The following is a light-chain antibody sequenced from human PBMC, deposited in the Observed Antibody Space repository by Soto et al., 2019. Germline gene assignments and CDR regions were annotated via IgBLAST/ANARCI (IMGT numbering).Light chain of an antibody. Sequence: QSALTQPASVSGSPGQWITISCSGTSSDVGYYNTVSWYQHHPGQAPQLMIYNVSHRPSGVSYRFSGSKSGNTASLTISGLQAEDEADYYCSSYTSSSTDLFGTGTKLTVL. CDR2: NVS. V-gene: IGLV2-14*03. J-gene: IGLJ1*01. CDR1: SSDVGYYNT. CDR3: SSYTSSSTDL.